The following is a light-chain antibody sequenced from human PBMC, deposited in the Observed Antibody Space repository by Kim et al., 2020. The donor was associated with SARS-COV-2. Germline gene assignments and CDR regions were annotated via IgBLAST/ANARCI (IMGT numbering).Light chain of an antibody. Sequence: SYELTQPLSVSVALGQTARITCGGNSIGSINVHWYQQKPGQAPVLVIYRDSNRPSGIPERFSGSNSGNTATLTISRAKAGDEADYYCQVWDSGTVVFGGGTQLTVL. J-gene: IGLJ2*01. CDR3: QVWDSGTVV. CDR1: SIGSIN. CDR2: RDS. V-gene: IGLV3-9*01.